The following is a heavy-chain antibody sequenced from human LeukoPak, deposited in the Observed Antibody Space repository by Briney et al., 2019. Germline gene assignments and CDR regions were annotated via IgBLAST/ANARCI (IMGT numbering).Heavy chain of an antibody. D-gene: IGHD3-3*01. CDR3: ARELLDFPRGDAFDI. V-gene: IGHV3-7*01. CDR1: GFTFSSYW. Sequence: GGSLRLPCAASGFTFSSYWMSWVRQAPGKGLEWVAIIKQDGSEKYYVDSVKGRFTISRDNAKNSLYLQMNSLRAEDTAVYYCARELLDFPRGDAFDIWGQGTMVTVSS. CDR2: IKQDGSEK. J-gene: IGHJ3*02.